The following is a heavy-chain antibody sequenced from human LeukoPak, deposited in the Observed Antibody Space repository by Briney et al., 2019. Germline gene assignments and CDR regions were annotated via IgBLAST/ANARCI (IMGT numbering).Heavy chain of an antibody. J-gene: IGHJ4*02. V-gene: IGHV1-18*04. CDR2: ISPYNGNT. CDR3: ARDQYDYTWGSYRPYFDS. Sequence: ASVKVSCKASGYTFTSYGISWVRQAPGQGLEWMGSISPYNGNTKYTERLQGRVIMTTDTPTRTAYMELRSLRSDDTAVFYCARDQYDYTWGSYRPYFDSWGQGTLVTVSS. CDR1: GYTFTSYG. D-gene: IGHD3-16*02.